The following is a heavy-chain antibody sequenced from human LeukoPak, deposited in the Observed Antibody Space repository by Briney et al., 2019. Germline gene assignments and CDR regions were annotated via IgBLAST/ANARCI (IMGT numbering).Heavy chain of an antibody. Sequence: SGPTLVNPTQALTLTCTFSGFSLSTSGVGVGWIRQPPGKALEWLALIYWDDDKRYSPSLKSRLTITKDTSKNQVVLTMTNMDPVDTATYYCAHVPDGYSSGWYVRYWGQGTLVTVSS. CDR2: IYWDDDK. J-gene: IGHJ4*02. CDR3: AHVPDGYSSGWYVRY. V-gene: IGHV2-5*02. CDR1: GFSLSTSGVG. D-gene: IGHD6-19*01.